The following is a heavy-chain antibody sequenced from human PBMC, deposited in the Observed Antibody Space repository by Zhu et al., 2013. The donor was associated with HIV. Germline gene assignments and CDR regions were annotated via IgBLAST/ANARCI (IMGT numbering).Heavy chain of an antibody. J-gene: IGHJ3*01. CDR2: IIPIFGTA. CDR3: ARGVGGVGGIGSLCLLF. Sequence: QVQLVQSGAEVKKPGSSVKVSCKASGGTFSSYAISWVRQAPGQGLEWMGGIIPIFGTANYAQKFQGRVTITADESTSTAYMELSSLRSEDTAVYYCARGVGGVGGIGSLCLLFWGQGQWSPSLQ. D-gene: IGHD6-13*01. V-gene: IGHV1-69*01. CDR1: GGTFSSYA.